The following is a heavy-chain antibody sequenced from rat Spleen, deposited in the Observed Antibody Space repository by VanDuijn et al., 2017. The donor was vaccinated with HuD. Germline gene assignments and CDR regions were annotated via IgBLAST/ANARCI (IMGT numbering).Heavy chain of an antibody. Sequence: QVQLKESGPGLMQPSETLSLTCTVSGFSLTSNGVGWVRQPLGKGLVWMGTIWAGGSTNYNSAVQSRLSISRDTSKSQVFLKMNSLQTEDTAIYFCSRDEYRDNWGFAYWGQGTLVTVSS. D-gene: IGHD1-5*01. V-gene: IGHV2-72*01. J-gene: IGHJ3*01. CDR2: IWAGGST. CDR1: GFSLTSNG. CDR3: SRDEYRDNWGFAY.